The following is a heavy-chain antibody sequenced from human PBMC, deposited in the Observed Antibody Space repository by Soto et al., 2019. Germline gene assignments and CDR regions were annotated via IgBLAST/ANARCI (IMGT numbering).Heavy chain of an antibody. Sequence: QVQLVESGGGVVQPGRSLRLSCAASGFTFSSYGMHWVRQAPGKGLEWVAVISYDGSNKYYADSVKGRFTISRDNSKNTLYLQMNSLRAEDTAVYYCAKDFNHYGDNFYYYYYMDVGGKGTTVTVSS. CDR1: GFTFSSYG. CDR2: ISYDGSNK. V-gene: IGHV3-30*18. CDR3: AKDFNHYGDNFYYYYYMDV. D-gene: IGHD4-17*01. J-gene: IGHJ6*03.